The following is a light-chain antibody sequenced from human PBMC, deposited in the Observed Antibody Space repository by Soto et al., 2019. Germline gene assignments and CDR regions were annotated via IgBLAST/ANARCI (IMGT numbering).Light chain of an antibody. Sequence: EIVLTQSPATLSLSPGERATLSCRASQSVSSYLAWYQQKPGQAPRLLIYDASNRATGIPARFSGSGSGTDVTHTISSLEPEDFAVYYGQQRSNWPPRFTFGPGTKVDSK. V-gene: IGKV3-11*01. J-gene: IGKJ3*01. CDR2: DAS. CDR1: QSVSSY. CDR3: QQRSNWPPRFT.